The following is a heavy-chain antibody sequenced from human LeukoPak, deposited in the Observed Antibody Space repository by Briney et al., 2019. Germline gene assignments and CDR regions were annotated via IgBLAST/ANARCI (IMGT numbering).Heavy chain of an antibody. CDR1: GYTFTSYY. D-gene: IGHD1-26*01. J-gene: IGHJ4*02. CDR2: IHPSGGST. CDR3: ARGPYRYFDY. V-gene: IGHV1-46*01. Sequence: ASVKVSCKASGYTFTSYYIHWVRQAPGQGLEWMGIIHPSGGSTSYAQKFQGRVTMTGDTSTSTVYMELSSLRSEDTAVYYCARGPYRYFDYWGQGTLVTVSS.